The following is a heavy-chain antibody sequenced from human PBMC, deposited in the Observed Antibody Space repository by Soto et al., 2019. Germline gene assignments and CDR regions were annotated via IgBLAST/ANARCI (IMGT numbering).Heavy chain of an antibody. D-gene: IGHD3-3*01. Sequence: SVKVSCKASGGTFSSYAISWVRQAPGQGLEWMGGIIPIFGTANYAQKFQGRVTITADKSTSTAYMELSSLRSEDTAVYYCARDRGEPIFGVVIITGMDVWGQGTTVTVS. V-gene: IGHV1-69*06. CDR1: GGTFSSYA. CDR2: IIPIFGTA. J-gene: IGHJ6*02. CDR3: ARDRGEPIFGVVIITGMDV.